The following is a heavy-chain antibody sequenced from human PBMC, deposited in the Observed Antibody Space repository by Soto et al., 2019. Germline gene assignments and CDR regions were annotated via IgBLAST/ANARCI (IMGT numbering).Heavy chain of an antibody. Sequence: ETLSLTCSVSGYFVSSSDYYWAWIRQPPGKGLEWIGSMFYSGLTYYNPSLKSRVTLSVDTSKNQFSVRLNSVTAADTAVYYCAPLSVSLSGPYGIHVWGQGTTVTVSS. CDR2: MFYSGLT. V-gene: IGHV4-39*01. CDR1: GYFVSSSDYY. CDR3: APLSVSLSGPYGIHV. D-gene: IGHD2-15*01. J-gene: IGHJ6*02.